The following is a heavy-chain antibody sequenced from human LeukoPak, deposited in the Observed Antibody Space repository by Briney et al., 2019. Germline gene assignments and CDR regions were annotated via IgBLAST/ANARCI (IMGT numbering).Heavy chain of an antibody. CDR3: AKDFRLVGTDY. Sequence: GRSLRLSCAASGFTFSNYAMTWVRQAPGKGLEWVSTISGFGVSTYYADSVKGRLTISRDNAKNTLYLQMNSLRAEDTAVYYCAKDFRLVGTDYWGQGTLVTVSS. CDR1: GFTFSNYA. V-gene: IGHV3-23*01. CDR2: ISGFGVST. J-gene: IGHJ4*02. D-gene: IGHD2-21*02.